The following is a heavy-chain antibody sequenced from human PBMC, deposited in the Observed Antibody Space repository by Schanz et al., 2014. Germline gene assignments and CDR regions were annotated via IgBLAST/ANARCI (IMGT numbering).Heavy chain of an antibody. CDR3: AKSMYSTSWAFDF. Sequence: QVQLVESGGGVVQPGRSLRLSCAASGFTFNSYGMHWVRQAPGKGLEWVAFIWYDGSNKYYADSVKGRFTISRDNSNNTLYVQMNSLRAEDTAVYYCAKSMYSTSWAFDFWGQGAQVTVSS. D-gene: IGHD2-2*01. V-gene: IGHV3-33*06. CDR1: GFTFNSYG. J-gene: IGHJ4*02. CDR2: IWYDGSNK.